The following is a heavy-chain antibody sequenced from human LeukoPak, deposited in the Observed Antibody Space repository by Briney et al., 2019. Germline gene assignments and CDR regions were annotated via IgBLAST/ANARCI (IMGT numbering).Heavy chain of an antibody. CDR3: AKGGVSSGSYYNPDYYYYGMDV. D-gene: IGHD3-10*01. Sequence: GGSLRLSCAASGFTFSSYAMNWVRQAPGKGLEWVSGISGSGGNTYYADSVKGRFTIPRDNSKNTLYLQMNSLRAEDTAVYYCAKGGVSSGSYYNPDYYYYGMDVWGQGTTVTVSS. V-gene: IGHV3-23*01. J-gene: IGHJ6*02. CDR2: ISGSGGNT. CDR1: GFTFSSYA.